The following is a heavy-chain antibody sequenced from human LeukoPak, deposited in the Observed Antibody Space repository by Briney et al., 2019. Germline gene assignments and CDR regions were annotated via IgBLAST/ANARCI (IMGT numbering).Heavy chain of an antibody. D-gene: IGHD6-19*01. V-gene: IGHV1-24*01. CDR3: ARESSGRNRFPNYYYYIDV. J-gene: IGHJ6*03. Sequence: ASVKVSCKVSGYTLTELSMHWVRQAPGKGLEWMGGFDPEDGETIYAQKFQGRVTMTEDTSTDTAYMELNSLRAEDTAVYYCARESSGRNRFPNYYYYIDVWGKGTTVTISS. CDR1: GYTLTELS. CDR2: FDPEDGET.